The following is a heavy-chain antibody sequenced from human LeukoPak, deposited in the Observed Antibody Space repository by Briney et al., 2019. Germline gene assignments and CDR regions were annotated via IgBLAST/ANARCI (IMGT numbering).Heavy chain of an antibody. CDR2: INTDGSST. D-gene: IGHD3-22*01. J-gene: IGHJ4*02. CDR1: GFTFSSYW. V-gene: IGHV3-74*01. CDR3: AQDTSGYFGQ. Sequence: GGSPRLSCAASGFTFSSYWMHWVRQAPGKGLVWVSRINTDGSSTSYADSVKGRFTISRDNAKNTLYLQMNSLRAEDTAMYYCAQDTSGYFGQWGQGTLVTVSS.